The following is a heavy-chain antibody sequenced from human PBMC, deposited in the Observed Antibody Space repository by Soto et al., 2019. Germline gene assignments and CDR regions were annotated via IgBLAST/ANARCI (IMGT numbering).Heavy chain of an antibody. CDR2: ISSSSSTI. CDR1: GFTFSSYS. CDR3: ARDSSDCGGDCYRFDY. J-gene: IGHJ4*02. Sequence: GGSLRLSCAASGFTFSSYSMNWVRQAPGKGLEWVSYISSSSSTIYYADSVKGRFTISRDNAKNSLYLQMNSLRDEDTAVYYCARDSSDCGGDCYRFDYWGQGTLVTVSS. V-gene: IGHV3-48*02. D-gene: IGHD2-21*02.